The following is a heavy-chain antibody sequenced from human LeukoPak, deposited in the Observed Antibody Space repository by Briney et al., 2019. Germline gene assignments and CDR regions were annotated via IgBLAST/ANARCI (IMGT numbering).Heavy chain of an antibody. V-gene: IGHV4-34*01. D-gene: IGHD1-20*01. CDR3: ARGILRYDWTDPDVRAFHHYYMDV. CDR1: GESFSGSY. Sequence: SETLSLTCAVDGESFSGSYLNWVRQSPGKGLEWIGEINNGGSTNYNPSLKSRLTMSIDTSKNQFSLNLTSVTAADTAVYFCARGILRYDWTDPDVRAFHHYYMDVWGTGITVTVSS. J-gene: IGHJ6*03. CDR2: INNGGST.